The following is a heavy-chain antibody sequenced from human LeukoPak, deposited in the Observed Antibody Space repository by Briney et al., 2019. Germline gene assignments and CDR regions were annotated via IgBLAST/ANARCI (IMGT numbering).Heavy chain of an antibody. CDR2: IYYSGST. J-gene: IGHJ5*02. CDR3: ARGRSYYYDFWSGSPSHYWFDP. CDR1: GGSISSNSYY. Sequence: SETLSLTCAVSGGSISSNSYYWGWIRQPPGKGLEWIGSIYYSGSTYYNPSLKSRVTISVDTSKNQFSLKLSSVTAADTAVYYCARGRSYYYDFWSGSPSHYWFDPWGQGTLVTVSS. V-gene: IGHV4-39*01. D-gene: IGHD3-3*01.